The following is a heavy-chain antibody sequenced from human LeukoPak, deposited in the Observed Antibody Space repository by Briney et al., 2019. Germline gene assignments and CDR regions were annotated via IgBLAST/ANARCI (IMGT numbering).Heavy chain of an antibody. CDR3: AKESGDGDY. J-gene: IGHJ4*02. Sequence: GGSLRLSCAASKFSFNSYAMSWVRQAPGKGLEWVSTISGNAGSRYYADSVKGRFTISRDNSKNTLYLQMNSLRAEDTAVYYCAKESGDGDYWGQGTLVTVSS. CDR1: KFSFNSYA. D-gene: IGHD3-10*01. V-gene: IGHV3-23*01. CDR2: ISGNAGSR.